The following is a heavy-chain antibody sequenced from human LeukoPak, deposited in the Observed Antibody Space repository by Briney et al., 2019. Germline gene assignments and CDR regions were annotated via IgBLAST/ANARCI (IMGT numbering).Heavy chain of an antibody. Sequence: SETLSLTCTVSGGSISSYYWSWIRQPPGKGLEWIGCIYYSGSTNYNPSLKSRVTISVDTSKNQFSLKLSSVTAADTAVYYCARDQGSSWYQPNWYFDLWGRGTLVTVSS. CDR2: IYYSGST. CDR3: ARDQGSSWYQPNWYFDL. CDR1: GGSISSYY. J-gene: IGHJ2*01. V-gene: IGHV4-59*01. D-gene: IGHD6-13*01.